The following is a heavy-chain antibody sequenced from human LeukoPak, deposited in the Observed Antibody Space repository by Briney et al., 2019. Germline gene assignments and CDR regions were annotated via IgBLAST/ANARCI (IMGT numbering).Heavy chain of an antibody. J-gene: IGHJ4*02. CDR1: GYTHTRYG. CDR2: NSAYNGTT. Sequence: ARVKVSCKASGYTHTRYGINCVRQAPGQGLEGVGWNSAYNGTTNDAERLQGSVIMTTDTSTSTAYMELSSLRSDDTAVYYCASRRGESPAFDYWGQGTLVTVSS. CDR3: ASRRGESPAFDY. V-gene: IGHV1-18*01. D-gene: IGHD3-10*01.